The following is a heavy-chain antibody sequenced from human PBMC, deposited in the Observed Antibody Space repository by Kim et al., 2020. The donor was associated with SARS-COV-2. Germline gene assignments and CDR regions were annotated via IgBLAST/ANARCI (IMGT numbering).Heavy chain of an antibody. CDR1: GGSFSGYY. CDR2: INHSGST. V-gene: IGHV4-34*01. J-gene: IGHJ5*02. Sequence: SETLSLTCAVYGGSFSGYYWSWIRQPPGKGLEWIGEINHSGSTNYNPSLKSRVTISVDTSKNQFSLKLSSVTAADTAVYYCARRIQLWVPGWFDPWGQGTLVTVSS. CDR3: ARRIQLWVPGWFDP. D-gene: IGHD5-18*01.